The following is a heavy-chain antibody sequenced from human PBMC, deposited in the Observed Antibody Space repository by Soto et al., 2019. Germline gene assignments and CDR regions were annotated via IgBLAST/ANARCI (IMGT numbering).Heavy chain of an antibody. D-gene: IGHD1-26*01. CDR2: SYYSGST. CDR1: GGSISRGGYY. V-gene: IGHV4-31*03. J-gene: IGHJ4*02. Sequence: QVQLQESGPGLVKPSQTLSLTCTVSGGSISRGGYYWSWIRQHPGKGLEWIGYSYYSGSTYYNPSLKIRVTITVDTSKNQFSLKLSSVTAADTAVYYCARARIVGAIPFDYWGRGTLVTVSS. CDR3: ARARIVGAIPFDY.